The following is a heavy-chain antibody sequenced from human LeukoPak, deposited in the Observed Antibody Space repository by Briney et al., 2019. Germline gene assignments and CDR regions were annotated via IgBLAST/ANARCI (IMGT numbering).Heavy chain of an antibody. V-gene: IGHV3-74*01. Sequence: GGSLRLSCAASGFTFGGYWMYWVRQAPGKGLVWVSHVNSDGSSTAYADSVKGRFIISRDNAKGTLYLQMNSLTVEDTAVYYCVRDSTRYVPDYWGQGTLVTVSS. CDR2: VNSDGSST. CDR1: GFTFGGYW. J-gene: IGHJ4*02. D-gene: IGHD3-9*01. CDR3: VRDSTRYVPDY.